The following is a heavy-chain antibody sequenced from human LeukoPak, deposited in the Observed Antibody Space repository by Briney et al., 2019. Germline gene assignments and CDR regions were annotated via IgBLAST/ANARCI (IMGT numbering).Heavy chain of an antibody. CDR3: AREGRTYYYDSNGYPDY. Sequence: VASVKVSCKASGYTFATYAITWVRQAPGQRLEWMGWISAYNGNTNYAQKLQGRLTMTTDTSTSTAYMELRSLRSDDTAVYYCAREGRTYYYDSNGYPDYWGQGTLVTVSS. V-gene: IGHV1-18*01. CDR2: ISAYNGNT. CDR1: GYTFATYA. J-gene: IGHJ4*02. D-gene: IGHD3-22*01.